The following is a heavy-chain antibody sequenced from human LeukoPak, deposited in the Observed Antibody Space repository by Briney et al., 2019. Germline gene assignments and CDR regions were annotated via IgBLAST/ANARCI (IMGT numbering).Heavy chain of an antibody. D-gene: IGHD3-9*01. V-gene: IGHV1-69*01. J-gene: IGHJ5*02. CDR3: ARDLGLRYFDWPPRGWFDP. CDR1: GGTFSSYA. Sequence: SVRVSCKASGGTFSSYAISWVRQAPGQGLEWMGGIIPIFGTANYAQKFQGRVTITADESTSTAYMELSSLRSEDTAVYYCARDLGLRYFDWPPRGWFDPWGQGTLVTVSS. CDR2: IIPIFGTA.